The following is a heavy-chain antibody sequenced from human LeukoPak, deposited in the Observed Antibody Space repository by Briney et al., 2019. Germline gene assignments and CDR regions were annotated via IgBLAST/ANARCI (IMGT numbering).Heavy chain of an antibody. CDR2: IKQDGSEK. D-gene: IGHD1-1*01. Sequence: GGSLRLSCAASGFTFSSYWMSWVRQAPGKGLEWVANIKQDGSEKYYVDSVKGRFTISRDNAKNSLYLQMNSLRVEDTAVYYCARSPPLWNGDAFDIWGQGTMVTVSS. CDR3: ARSPPLWNGDAFDI. J-gene: IGHJ3*02. CDR1: GFTFSSYW. V-gene: IGHV3-7*01.